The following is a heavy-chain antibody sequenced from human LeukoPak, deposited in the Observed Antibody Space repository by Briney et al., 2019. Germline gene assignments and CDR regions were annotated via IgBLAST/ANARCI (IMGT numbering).Heavy chain of an antibody. J-gene: IGHJ4*02. CDR3: ARDGGSYYDILTGYYNPPFDY. CDR1: GGSISSSSYY. V-gene: IGHV4-39*02. D-gene: IGHD3-9*01. CDR2: IYYSGST. Sequence: PSETLSLTCTVSGGSISSSSYYWGWIRQPPGKGLEWIGSIYYSGSTYYNPSLKSRVTISVDTSKNQFSLKLSSVTAADTAVYYCARDGGSYYDILTGYYNPPFDYWGQGTLVTVSS.